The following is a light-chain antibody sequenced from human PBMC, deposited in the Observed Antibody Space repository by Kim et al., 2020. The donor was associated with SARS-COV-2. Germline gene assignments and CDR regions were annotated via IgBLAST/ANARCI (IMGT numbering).Light chain of an antibody. CDR2: AAS. Sequence: ASVGDGVTITCRASQCINSNLAWDQQKPGKAPRLLIYAASTLESGVPSRFSGSGSGTEFTLAINSLHPEDFATYYCQQIDSFPLTFGGGTKVDIK. CDR3: QQIDSFPLT. J-gene: IGKJ4*01. V-gene: IGKV1-9*01. CDR1: QCINSN.